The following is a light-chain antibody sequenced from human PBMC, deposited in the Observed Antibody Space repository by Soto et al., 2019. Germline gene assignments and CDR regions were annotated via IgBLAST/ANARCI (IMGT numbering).Light chain of an antibody. Sequence: EIVLTQSTANLSWSPGDSATLPFRSTQSVSSSYLAWYQHKPGQATMLLIHGASSRVTGIQDRFSGSGSGTDFTLTITRLEPEDFAVYYCQQRSNWPPVTFGEGTKVDIK. J-gene: IGKJ4*01. CDR2: GAS. V-gene: IGKV3D-20*02. CDR3: QQRSNWPPVT. CDR1: QSVSSSY.